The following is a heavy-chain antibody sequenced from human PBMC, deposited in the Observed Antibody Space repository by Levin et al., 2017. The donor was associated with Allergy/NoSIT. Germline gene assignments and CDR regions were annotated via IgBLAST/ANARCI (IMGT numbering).Heavy chain of an antibody. Sequence: GGSLRLSCAASGFTFSTYAIHWVRQAPGKGLEYVSTISSNGGSTYYANSVKGRFTISRDNSKNTLFLQMGSLRAEDMAVYYCARGSSGFYFDYWGQGTLVTVSS. CDR3: ARGSSGFYFDY. V-gene: IGHV3-64*01. J-gene: IGHJ4*02. CDR1: GFTFSTYA. CDR2: ISSNGGST. D-gene: IGHD6-19*01.